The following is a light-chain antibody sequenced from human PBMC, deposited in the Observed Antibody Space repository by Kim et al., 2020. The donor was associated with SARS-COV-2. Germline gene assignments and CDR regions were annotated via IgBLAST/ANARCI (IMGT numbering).Light chain of an antibody. CDR3: QQYGSSPRT. J-gene: IGKJ2*01. V-gene: IGKV3-20*01. CDR2: GAS. CDR1: QSVSSSY. Sequence: EIVLTQSPGTLSLSPGERATLSCRASQSVSSSYLDWCQQKPGQDPRLLIHGASSRATGIPDRFSGSGSGTDFSLTISRLEPEDFAVYYCQQYGSSPRTFGQGTKLEIK.